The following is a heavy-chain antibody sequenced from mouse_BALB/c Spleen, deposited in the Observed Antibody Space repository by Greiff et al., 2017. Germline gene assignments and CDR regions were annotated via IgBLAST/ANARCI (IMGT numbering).Heavy chain of an antibody. V-gene: IGHV14-3*02. CDR1: GFNIKDTY. D-gene: IGHD2-3*01. J-gene: IGHJ3*01. CDR3: ARCDGYYSSWFAY. Sequence: VQLQQSGAELVKPGASVKLSCTASGFNIKDTYMHWVKQRPEQGLEWIGRIDPANGNTKYDPKFQGKATITADTSSNTAYLQLSSLTSEDTAVYYCARCDGYYSSWFAYWGQGTLVTVSA. CDR2: IDPANGNT.